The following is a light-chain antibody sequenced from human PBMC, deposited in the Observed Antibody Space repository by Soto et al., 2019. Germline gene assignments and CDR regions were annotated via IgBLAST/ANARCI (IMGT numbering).Light chain of an antibody. V-gene: IGLV2-14*03. CDR2: DVS. J-gene: IGLJ1*01. CDR3: SSYTTISTYV. Sequence: QSALTQPASVSGSPGQSITISCTGTSSDVGGYNYVSWYQQHPGKAPKLIIYDVSNQPSGVSNRFSGSKSANTASLTISGLQAEDEADYYCSSYTTISTYVFGTGTKVTVL. CDR1: SSDVGGYNY.